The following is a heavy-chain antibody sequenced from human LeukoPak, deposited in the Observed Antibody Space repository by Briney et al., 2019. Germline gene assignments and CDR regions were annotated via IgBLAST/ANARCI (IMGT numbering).Heavy chain of an antibody. D-gene: IGHD3-3*01. J-gene: IGHJ6*02. V-gene: IGHV3-23*01. CDR1: GFTFSLYD. CDR3: ARDWRSSSYYYYGMDV. Sequence: GGSLRLSCAASGFTFSLYDMSWVRQAPGKGLECVSAIDRGVGSTYYADSVKGRFTISRDNSKNTLYLQMNSLRAEDTAVYYCARDWRSSSYYYYGMDVWGQGTTVTVSS. CDR2: IDRGVGST.